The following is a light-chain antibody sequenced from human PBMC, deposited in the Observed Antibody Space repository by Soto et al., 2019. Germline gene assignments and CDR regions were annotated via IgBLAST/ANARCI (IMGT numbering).Light chain of an antibody. CDR1: QSVSSN. CDR2: GAS. V-gene: IGKV3-15*01. J-gene: IGKJ4*01. CDR3: QQYNNWPPLT. Sequence: EIVMTQSPATLSVSPGERANLSCRASQSVSSNLAWYQPKPGQAPRLLIYGASTRATGIPARFSGSGSGTEFTLTISSLQSEDFAVYYCQQYNNWPPLTFGGGTNVEIK.